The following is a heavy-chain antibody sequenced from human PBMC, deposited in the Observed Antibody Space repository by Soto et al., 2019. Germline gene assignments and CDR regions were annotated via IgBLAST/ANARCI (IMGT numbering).Heavy chain of an antibody. CDR1: GGTFSSYA. D-gene: IGHD3-22*01. CDR3: ARGSSRSSGYYNGLYFYFGMGV. CDR2: IIPIFGTA. J-gene: IGHJ6*02. V-gene: IGHV1-69*01. Sequence: QVQLVQSGAEVKKPGSSVKVSCKASGGTFSSYAISWVRQAPGQGLEWMGGIIPIFGTANYAQKFQGRVTITADESTSTAYMELSSLRSEDTAVYYCARGSSRSSGYYNGLYFYFGMGVWGQGTTVTVSS.